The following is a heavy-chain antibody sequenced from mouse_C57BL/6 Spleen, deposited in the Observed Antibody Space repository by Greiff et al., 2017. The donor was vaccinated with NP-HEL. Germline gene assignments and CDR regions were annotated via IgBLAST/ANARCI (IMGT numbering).Heavy chain of an antibody. CDR3: ARSFITTVVATRYFDV. D-gene: IGHD1-1*01. CDR1: GYTFTSYW. V-gene: IGHV1-53*01. Sequence: QVQLQQPGTELVKPGASVKLSCKASGYTFTSYWMHWVKQRPGQGLEWIGNINPSNGGTNYNEKFKSKATLTVDKSSSTAYMQLSSLTSEDSAVYYCARSFITTVVATRYFDVWGTGTTVTVSS. J-gene: IGHJ1*03. CDR2: INPSNGGT.